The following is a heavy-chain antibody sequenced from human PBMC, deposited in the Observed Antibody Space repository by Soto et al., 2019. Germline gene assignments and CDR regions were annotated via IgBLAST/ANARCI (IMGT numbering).Heavy chain of an antibody. V-gene: IGHV1-69*01. J-gene: IGHJ6*02. CDR3: ARVLYYGSGRYTAYGMAV. CDR2: VSPPFRTS. Sequence: QVQLVQSGAEVKKPGSSLKVSCKTYGVSFNNNAIGWVRQAPGRGLEWMGGVSPPFRTSNYARKFQGRLSITADASPGTINMELSSLTSEDTAQYYCARVLYYGSGRYTAYGMAVWGQGTTVTVSS. D-gene: IGHD3-10*01. CDR1: GVSFNNNA.